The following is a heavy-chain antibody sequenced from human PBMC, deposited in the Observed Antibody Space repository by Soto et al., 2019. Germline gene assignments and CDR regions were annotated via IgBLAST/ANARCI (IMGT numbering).Heavy chain of an antibody. J-gene: IGHJ4*02. CDR3: ARGHMQHRGDY. D-gene: IGHD6-13*01. CDR2: ISAYNGNT. Sequence: QVQLVQSGAEVKNPGASVKVSCKASGYTFTSYSISWVRQAPGQGLEWMGWISAYNGNTNYAQKFQGRVIMTTDTSTNAACMELRSLRSDDTALYYGARGHMQHRGDYWGQGTLVTVSS. CDR1: GYTFTSYS. V-gene: IGHV1-18*01.